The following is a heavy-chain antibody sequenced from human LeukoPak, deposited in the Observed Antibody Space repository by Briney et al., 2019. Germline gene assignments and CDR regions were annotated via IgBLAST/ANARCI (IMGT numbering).Heavy chain of an antibody. CDR1: GFTFSSYA. Sequence: GGSLRLSCAASGFTFSSYAMHWVRQAPGKGLEWVAVISYDGSNKYYVDSVKGRFTISRDNSKNTLYLQMNSLKTEDTAVYYCTTVVLWFGETGLDYWGQGTLVTVSS. J-gene: IGHJ4*02. V-gene: IGHV3-30-3*01. CDR3: TTVVLWFGETGLDY. CDR2: ISYDGSNK. D-gene: IGHD3-10*01.